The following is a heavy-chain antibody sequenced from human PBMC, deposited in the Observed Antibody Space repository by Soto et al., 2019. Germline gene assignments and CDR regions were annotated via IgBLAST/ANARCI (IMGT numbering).Heavy chain of an antibody. Sequence: SETLSLTCAVSGYYISSSNWWGWIRQPPGKGLEWIGYIYYSGSTYYNPSLKSRVTMSVDTSKNQFSLKLSSVTAVDTAVYYCARNIGLVVRGVIDYGMDVWGQGTTVTVSS. D-gene: IGHD3-10*01. J-gene: IGHJ6*02. CDR2: IYYSGST. CDR3: ARNIGLVVRGVIDYGMDV. V-gene: IGHV4-28*01. CDR1: GYYISSSNW.